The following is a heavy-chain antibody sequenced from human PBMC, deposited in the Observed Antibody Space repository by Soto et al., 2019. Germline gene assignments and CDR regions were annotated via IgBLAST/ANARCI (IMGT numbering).Heavy chain of an antibody. CDR2: NHSVST. CDR3: ARHRARNWFDP. CDR1: VAWVV. D-gene: IGHD6-6*01. J-gene: IGHJ5*02. Sequence: SEALSLTCALYVAWVVQAPKEGAGVDLRFNHSVSTNYNPSLRSRVTISVGTAKKRFSLKLSSVTAADTAVFYCARHRARNWFDPWGQGTMVTVSS. V-gene: IGHV4-34*01.